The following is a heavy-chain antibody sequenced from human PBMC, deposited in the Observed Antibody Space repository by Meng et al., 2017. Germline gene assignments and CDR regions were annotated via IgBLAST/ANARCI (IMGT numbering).Heavy chain of an antibody. D-gene: IGHD3-22*01. CDR1: AYTFTSNA. CDR2: INAGNGNT. Sequence: QLQLWQSGVEVKQPGASVNVSCKASAYTFTSNAMHWVRQAPGQRLEWMGWINAGNGNTKYSQKFQGRVTITRDTSASTAYMELSSLRSEDTAVYYCATDGQDSSGYYTWYFDLWGRGTLVTVAS. CDR3: ATDGQDSSGYYTWYFDL. J-gene: IGHJ2*01. V-gene: IGHV1-3*01.